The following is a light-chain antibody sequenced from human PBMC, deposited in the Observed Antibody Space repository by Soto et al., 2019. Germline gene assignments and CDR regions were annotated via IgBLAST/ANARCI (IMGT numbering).Light chain of an antibody. Sequence: QSVLTQPASVSGSPGQSITISCGGTSSDVGAYIYVSWYQQFPGKAPKLIIYEVNNRPSGVSDRFSGSKSDTTAYLTISGLQAEDEADYYCSSYTSSSTLGVFGTGTKVTVL. V-gene: IGLV2-14*03. CDR2: EVN. J-gene: IGLJ1*01. CDR3: SSYTSSSTLGV. CDR1: SSDVGAYIY.